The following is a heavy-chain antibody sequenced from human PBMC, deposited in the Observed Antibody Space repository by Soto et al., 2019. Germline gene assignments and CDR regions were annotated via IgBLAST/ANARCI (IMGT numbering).Heavy chain of an antibody. CDR2: ISYDGSNK. Sequence: GGSLRLSCAASGFTFSSYCMHWVRQAPGKGLEWVAVISYDGSNKYYADSVKGRFTISRDNSKNTLYLQMNSLRAEDTAVYYCAVSSIAARHREYYFDYWGQGTLVTVSS. D-gene: IGHD6-6*01. V-gene: IGHV3-30*03. J-gene: IGHJ4*02. CDR1: GFTFSSYC. CDR3: AVSSIAARHREYYFDY.